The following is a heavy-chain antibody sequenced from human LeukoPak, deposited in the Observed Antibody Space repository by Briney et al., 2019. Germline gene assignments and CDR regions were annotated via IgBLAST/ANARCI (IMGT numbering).Heavy chain of an antibody. D-gene: IGHD2-2*01. V-gene: IGHV4-30-4*01. CDR1: GGSISSGDYY. Sequence: SQTLSLTCTVSGGSISSGDYYWSWNRQPPGKGLEWIGYIYYSGSTYYNPSLKSRVTISVDTPKNQFSLKLSSVTAADTAVYYCARAVPAANWFDPWGQGTLVTVSS. CDR3: ARAVPAANWFDP. CDR2: IYYSGST. J-gene: IGHJ5*02.